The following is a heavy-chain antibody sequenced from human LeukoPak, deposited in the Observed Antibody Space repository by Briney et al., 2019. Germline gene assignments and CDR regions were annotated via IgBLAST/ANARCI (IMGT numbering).Heavy chain of an antibody. J-gene: IGHJ4*02. CDR3: ARDSIAVAGLGYFDY. D-gene: IGHD6-19*01. CDR1: GYTFTSYY. V-gene: IGHV1-46*01. CDR2: INPSGGST. Sequence: ASVKVSCKASGYTFTSYYMHWVRQAPGQGLEWMGIINPSGGSTSYAQKFQGRVTMTRDTSRSTVYMELSSLRSEDTAVYYCARDSIAVAGLGYFDYWGQGTLVTVSS.